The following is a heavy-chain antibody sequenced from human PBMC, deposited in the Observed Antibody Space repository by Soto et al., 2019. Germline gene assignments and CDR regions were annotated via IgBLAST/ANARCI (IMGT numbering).Heavy chain of an antibody. CDR1: GFTFSSYA. V-gene: IGHV3-23*01. Sequence: EVQLLVSGGGLVQPGGSLRLSCEASGFTFSSYAMTWVRQAPGKGLEWVSASGSGGRAFYSDSVKGRFTISRDNSRNTLYLQLHSLRVDDTAVYFCAKATGTTRYWGQGTLVTVSS. CDR3: AKATGTTRY. CDR2: SGSGGRA. J-gene: IGHJ4*02. D-gene: IGHD1-1*01.